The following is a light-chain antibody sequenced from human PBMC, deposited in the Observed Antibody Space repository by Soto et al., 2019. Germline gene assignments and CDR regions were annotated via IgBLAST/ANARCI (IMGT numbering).Light chain of an antibody. V-gene: IGLV2-23*02. J-gene: IGLJ2*01. CDR3: CSYAGITTPVL. CDR1: TSDVGNYNH. Sequence: QSALTQPASVSGSPGQSITISCTGTTSDVGNYNHVSWYQHHPGKAPKLMIYEVSKRPSGVSNRFSGSKSDNTASLTISGLQADDEADYYCCSYAGITTPVLFGGGTKLTVL. CDR2: EVS.